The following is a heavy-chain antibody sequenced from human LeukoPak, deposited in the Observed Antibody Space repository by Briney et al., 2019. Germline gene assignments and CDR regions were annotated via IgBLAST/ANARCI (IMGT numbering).Heavy chain of an antibody. CDR2: IYYSESS. CDR1: RHSISSHY. V-gene: IGHV4-59*11. Sequence: EALPLTCTIHRHSISSHYGSTIRQPPAKGQEYNGHIYYSESSTYNPSLKRRVPRSVDASKLQFSLQLSSGTAADTAVYYCAGAKGCFLSGYYMIDYWGQGTLVTVSS. J-gene: IGHJ4*02. D-gene: IGHD3-3*01. CDR3: AGAKGCFLSGYYMIDY.